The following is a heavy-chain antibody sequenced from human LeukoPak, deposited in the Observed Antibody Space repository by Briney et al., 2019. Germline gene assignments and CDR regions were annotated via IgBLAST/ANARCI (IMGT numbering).Heavy chain of an antibody. CDR2: MNPNTGNT. J-gene: IGHJ3*02. CDR3: ARWGLYDAFDI. D-gene: IGHD3-16*01. Sequence: ASVKVSCKASGYTFTSYDINWVRQATGQGLEWMGWMNPNTGNTGYAQKFQGRVTMTRDTSISTAYMELSSLRSEDTAVYYCARWGLYDAFDIWGQGTMVTVSS. V-gene: IGHV1-8*01. CDR1: GYTFTSYD.